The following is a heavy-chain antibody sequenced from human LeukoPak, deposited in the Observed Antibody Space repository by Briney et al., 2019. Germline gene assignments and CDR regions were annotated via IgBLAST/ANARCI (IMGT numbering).Heavy chain of an antibody. CDR1: GYIFVSYG. CDR3: AKGRSSSPRVPYYYYYYMDV. D-gene: IGHD6-6*01. V-gene: IGHV1-18*01. Sequence: ASVKVSCKASGYIFVSYGISWVRQAPGQGFEWMGWISAYNGNTNYAQKLQGRVTMTTDTSTSTAYMELRSLRSDDTAVYYCAKGRSSSPRVPYYYYYYMDVWGKGTTVTVSS. J-gene: IGHJ6*03. CDR2: ISAYNGNT.